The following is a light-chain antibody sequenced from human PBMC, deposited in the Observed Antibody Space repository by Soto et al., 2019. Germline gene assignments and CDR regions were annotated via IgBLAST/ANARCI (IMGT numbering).Light chain of an antibody. CDR1: SSNIGSNY. J-gene: IGLJ2*01. CDR3: AAWDDSLSGVV. V-gene: IGLV1-47*01. Sequence: QSVLTQPPSASWTPGQRVTISWSGSSSNIGSNYVFWYQHLPGTAPKLLIYRNNQRPSGVPDRFSGSKSGTSASLAISGLRSEDETDYYCAAWDDSLSGVVFGGGTKVTVL. CDR2: RNN.